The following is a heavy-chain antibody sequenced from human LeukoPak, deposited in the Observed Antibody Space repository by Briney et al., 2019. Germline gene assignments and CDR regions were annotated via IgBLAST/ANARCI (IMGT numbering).Heavy chain of an antibody. CDR2: IKQDGSEK. V-gene: IGHV3-7*01. J-gene: IGHJ4*02. Sequence: GGSLRLSCAASGFTFSSYWMTWVRQAPGKGLEWVANIKQDGSEKYYVDSVKGRFTISRDNSKNTLYLQMNSLRAEDTAVYYCARDREWERVDYWGQGTLVTVSS. D-gene: IGHD1-26*01. CDR1: GFTFSSYW. CDR3: ARDREWERVDY.